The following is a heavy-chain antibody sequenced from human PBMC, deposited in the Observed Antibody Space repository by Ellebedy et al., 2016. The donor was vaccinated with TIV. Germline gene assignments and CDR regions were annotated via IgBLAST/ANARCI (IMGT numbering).Heavy chain of an antibody. D-gene: IGHD1-1*01. CDR1: GFTFSSYW. J-gene: IGHJ5*02. CDR2: IKQYGSEK. V-gene: IGHV3-7*01. CDR3: ARGYCPDSTCIPTADL. Sequence: GESLKISXAASGFTFSSYWMSWVRQAPGKGLEWVANIKQYGSEKYYVDSVKGRFTISRDNVKNSLFLQMDSLRADDTATYFCARGYCPDSTCIPTADLWGQGIQVTVSS.